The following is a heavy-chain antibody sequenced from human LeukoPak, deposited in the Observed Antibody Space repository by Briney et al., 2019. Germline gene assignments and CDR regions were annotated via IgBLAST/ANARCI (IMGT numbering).Heavy chain of an antibody. CDR2: IYHSGST. CDR1: GGSISSSNW. CDR3: ASFQQLLYFDLSRVVDAFDI. Sequence: SETLSLTCAVSGGSISSSNWWSWVRQPPGKGLEWIGEIYHSGSTNYNPSLKSRVTISVDKSKNQFSLNLSSVTAADTSVSYCASFQQLLYFDLSRVVDAFDIWGQGTMVTVSS. V-gene: IGHV4-4*02. D-gene: IGHD3-9*01. J-gene: IGHJ3*02.